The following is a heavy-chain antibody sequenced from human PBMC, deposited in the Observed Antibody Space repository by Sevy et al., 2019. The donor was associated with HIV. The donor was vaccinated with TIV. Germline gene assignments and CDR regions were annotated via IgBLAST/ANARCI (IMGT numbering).Heavy chain of an antibody. CDR2: IYTSGST. V-gene: IGHV4-4*07. D-gene: IGHD3-10*01. CDR3: GRDTPATMVRGIDP. CDR1: GGSISSYY. Sequence: SETLSLTCTVSGGSISSYYWSWIRQPAGKGLEWIGRIYTSGSTNYNPSLKSRVTMSVDTSKNQFPLKLSSVTAADTPVYYCGRDTPATMVRGIDPWGQGTLVTVSS. J-gene: IGHJ5*02.